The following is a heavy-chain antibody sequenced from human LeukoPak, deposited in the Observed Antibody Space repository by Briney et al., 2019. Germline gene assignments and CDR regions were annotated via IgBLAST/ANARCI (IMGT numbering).Heavy chain of an antibody. CDR3: APVDIRADHSDSNADAFDV. V-gene: IGHV4-31*03. Sequence: PSQTLTLTCRVSGGSISSGGYYWSWIRQHPGKGLEWIGHIYASGGTYYNPSLKSRVIVSVDTSKNQFSLKVSSVTVADTAVYYCAPVDIRADHSDSNADAFDVWGQGTMVTVSS. CDR2: IYASGGT. D-gene: IGHD3-22*01. J-gene: IGHJ3*01. CDR1: GGSISSGGYY.